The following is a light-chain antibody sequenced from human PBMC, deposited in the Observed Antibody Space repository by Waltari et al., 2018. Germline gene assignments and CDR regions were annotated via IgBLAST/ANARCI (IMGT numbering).Light chain of an antibody. J-gene: IGKJ2*01. CDR1: QSIGYS. V-gene: IGKV3-15*01. Sequence: EIMMTQSPATLAVSPGDRATLPCRASQSIGYSLAWYQQKPGQVPRLLIYDASTRATGISDRFSGTGSGTEFTLTINSLQSEDFVVYYCQQYSDWPPYNFGQGTKVEIK. CDR3: QQYSDWPPYN. CDR2: DAS.